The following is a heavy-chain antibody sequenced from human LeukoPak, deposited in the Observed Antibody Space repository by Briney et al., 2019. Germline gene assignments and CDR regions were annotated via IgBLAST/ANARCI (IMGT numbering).Heavy chain of an antibody. D-gene: IGHD6-13*01. CDR1: GFTFSSYA. Sequence: GGALRLSCAASGFTFSSYAMSWVGQAPGKGLAWVSLISNSGDNADYADSAKGRVTISRDKSKKTLSLQMNSLRVEDTAVYYCAREGLGAAAGTFDYWGQGTLVTVSS. V-gene: IGHV3-23*01. J-gene: IGHJ4*02. CDR2: ISNSGDNA. CDR3: AREGLGAAAGTFDY.